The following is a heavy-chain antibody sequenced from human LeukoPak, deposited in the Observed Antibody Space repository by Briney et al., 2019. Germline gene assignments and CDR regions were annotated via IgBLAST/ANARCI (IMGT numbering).Heavy chain of an antibody. CDR2: IWYDGSNK. CDR3: AKGNLDSGSYYYYYYMDV. CDR1: GFTFSSYG. Sequence: PGGSLRLSCAASGFTFSSYGMHWVRQAPGKGLEWVAVIWYDGSNKYYADSVKGRFTISRDNSKNTLYLQMNSLRAEDTAVYYCAKGNLDSGSYYYYYYMDVWGKGTTVTVSS. V-gene: IGHV3-33*06. D-gene: IGHD1-26*01. J-gene: IGHJ6*03.